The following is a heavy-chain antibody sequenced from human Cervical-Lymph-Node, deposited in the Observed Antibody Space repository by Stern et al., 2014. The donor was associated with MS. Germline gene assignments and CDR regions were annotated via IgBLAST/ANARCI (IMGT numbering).Heavy chain of an antibody. D-gene: IGHD3-3*01. CDR2: ISTVGSNK. Sequence: QVQLVESGGGVVQPGGSLRLSCAASGFTFASYSLHWVRQAPGRGLEWVAVISTVGSNKDYVDSVQGRFTISRDNSRNTLYLQMNSLITEDTAVYYCAREKQPTEWVLPTEYFQHWGQGTLVTVSS. CDR1: GFTFASYS. J-gene: IGHJ1*01. CDR3: AREKQPTEWVLPTEYFQH. V-gene: IGHV3-30*04.